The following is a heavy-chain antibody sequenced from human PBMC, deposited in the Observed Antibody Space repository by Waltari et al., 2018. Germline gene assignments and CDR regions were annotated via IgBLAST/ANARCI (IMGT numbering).Heavy chain of an antibody. CDR1: GGSFSGYY. D-gene: IGHD3-3*01. Sequence: QVQLQQWGAGLLKPSETLSLTCAVYGGSFSGYYWSWIRQPPGRGLEWIGEINQSGSTNYNPSLKSRRTISVDTSKNQFSLKLSSVTAADTAVYYCARGLYYDFWSGYYKGMDVWGQGTTVTVSS. CDR2: INQSGST. CDR3: ARGLYYDFWSGYYKGMDV. J-gene: IGHJ6*02. V-gene: IGHV4-34*01.